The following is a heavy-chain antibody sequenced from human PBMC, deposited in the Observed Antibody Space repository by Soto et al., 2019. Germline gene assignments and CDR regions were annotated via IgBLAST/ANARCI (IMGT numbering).Heavy chain of an antibody. Sequence: QVQLQQWGAGLLKPSETLSLTCAVYGGSFSGYYWSWIRQPPGKGLEWIGEIDHSGSTNYNPSLRSRVTISVETSKKHFSLRLSSVTAADTAVYYCVRGPKGSRDPPPVYYYDGMDVWGQGTTVTVSS. CDR2: IDHSGST. J-gene: IGHJ6*02. V-gene: IGHV4-34*01. CDR1: GGSFSGYY. CDR3: VRGPKGSRDPPPVYYYDGMDV.